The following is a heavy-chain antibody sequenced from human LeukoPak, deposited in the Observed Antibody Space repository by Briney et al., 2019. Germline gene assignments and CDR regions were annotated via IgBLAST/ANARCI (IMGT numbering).Heavy chain of an antibody. V-gene: IGHV4-39*01. J-gene: IGHJ5*02. CDR1: GGSIGSTTYY. CDR2: IYYSGST. CDR3: ARRKSDNWNYWFDP. Sequence: SETLSLTCTVSGGSIGSTTYYWGWIRQPPGKGLEWIGSIYYSGSTYYNPSLKSRVTISLDTSKNQFSLKLTSVTAADTAVYYCARRKSDNWNYWFDPWGQGTLVTVSS. D-gene: IGHD1-7*01.